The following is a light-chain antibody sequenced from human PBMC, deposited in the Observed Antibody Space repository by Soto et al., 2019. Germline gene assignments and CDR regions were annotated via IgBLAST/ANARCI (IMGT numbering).Light chain of an antibody. CDR2: DVS. CDR3: CSYAGSYTLV. J-gene: IGLJ2*01. V-gene: IGLV2-11*01. CDR1: SSDVGGYNY. Sequence: QSALTQPRSVSGSPGQSVTISCTGTSSDVGGYNYVSWYQQHPGKAPKLMIYDVSKRPSGVPDRISGSKSGNTASLTISGLRAENEAYYSCCSYAGSYTLVFGGGTKLTVL.